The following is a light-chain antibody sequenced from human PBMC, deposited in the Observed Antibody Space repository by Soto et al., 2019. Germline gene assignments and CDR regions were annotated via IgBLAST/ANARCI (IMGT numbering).Light chain of an antibody. J-gene: IGKJ4*02. Sequence: EIVLTQSPATLSLSPGERATLSCRASQSVSSYLAWYQQKLGQAPRLLIYDASNRSTGIPARFSGSGSGTDSTLTISSLEPEDFAVYYCQQRSNWLLTFGGGTKVDIK. CDR1: QSVSSY. CDR3: QQRSNWLLT. V-gene: IGKV3-11*01. CDR2: DAS.